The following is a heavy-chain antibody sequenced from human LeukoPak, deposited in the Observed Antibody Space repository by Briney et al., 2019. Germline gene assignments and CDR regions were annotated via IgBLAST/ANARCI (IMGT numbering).Heavy chain of an antibody. CDR1: GFTFSDYY. D-gene: IGHD3-3*01. Sequence: GGSLRLSCAASGFTFSDYYMSWIRQAPGKGLEWVSAMSGSAGSTYYADSVKGRITISRDNSKNMLYLEMNSLRAEDTAVYYCAKDGERSLEWSPPLGYWGQGTLVTVSS. V-gene: IGHV3-23*01. CDR3: AKDGERSLEWSPPLGY. CDR2: MSGSAGST. J-gene: IGHJ4*02.